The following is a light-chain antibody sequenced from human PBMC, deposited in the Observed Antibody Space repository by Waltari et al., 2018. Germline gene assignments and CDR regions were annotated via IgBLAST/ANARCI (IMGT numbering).Light chain of an antibody. Sequence: DIQMTQSPSTLSASVGDRVTISCRAGQSMRVYLNWYQQKHGEAPKLLIHCATTLENGVPTRFSGSGSGTDFTLTISTLQPEDFATYYCQQSFTTLWTFGQGTEVEIK. V-gene: IGKV1-39*01. CDR1: QSMRVY. CDR2: CAT. CDR3: QQSFTTLWT. J-gene: IGKJ1*01.